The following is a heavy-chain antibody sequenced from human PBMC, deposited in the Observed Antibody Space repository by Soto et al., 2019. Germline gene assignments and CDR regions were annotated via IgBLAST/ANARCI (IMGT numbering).Heavy chain of an antibody. J-gene: IGHJ4*02. CDR1: GFTFSDYY. D-gene: IGHD3-10*01. CDR2: ISSSSSYT. CDR3: ARVVHYYGSGSYYGPYFDY. Sequence: NPGGSLRLSCAASGFTFSDYYMSWIRQAPGKGLEWVSYISSSSSYTNYADSVKGRFTISRDNAKNSLYLQMNSLRAEDTAVYYCARVVHYYGSGSYYGPYFDYWGQGT. V-gene: IGHV3-11*05.